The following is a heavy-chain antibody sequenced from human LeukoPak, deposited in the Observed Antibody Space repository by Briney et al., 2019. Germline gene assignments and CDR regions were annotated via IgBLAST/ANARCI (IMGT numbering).Heavy chain of an antibody. CDR3: ARGIAVAGTPDAFDI. Sequence: GASVKVSCKASGYTFTSYYMHWVGQAPGQGLEWMGIINPTGGSTSYAQKFQGRVTMTRDTSTSTVYMDLSSLRSEDTAVYYCARGIAVAGTPDAFDIWGQGTLVTVAS. CDR2: INPTGGST. V-gene: IGHV1-46*01. J-gene: IGHJ3*02. CDR1: GYTFTSYY. D-gene: IGHD6-19*01.